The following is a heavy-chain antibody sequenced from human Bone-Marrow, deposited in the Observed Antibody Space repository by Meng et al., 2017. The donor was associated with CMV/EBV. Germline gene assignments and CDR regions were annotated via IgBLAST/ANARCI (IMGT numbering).Heavy chain of an antibody. J-gene: IGHJ6*02. CDR1: GFTFSSYG. V-gene: IGHV3-30*02. D-gene: IGHD3-3*01. CDR3: AKDMKRITIFGVVITKYYNYYGMDV. Sequence: GGSLRLSCAASGFTFSSYGMHWVRQAPGKGLEWVAFIRYDGSNKYYADSVKGRFTISRDNSKNTLYLQMNSLRAEDTAVYYCAKDMKRITIFGVVITKYYNYYGMDVWGQGTTVTVSS. CDR2: IRYDGSNK.